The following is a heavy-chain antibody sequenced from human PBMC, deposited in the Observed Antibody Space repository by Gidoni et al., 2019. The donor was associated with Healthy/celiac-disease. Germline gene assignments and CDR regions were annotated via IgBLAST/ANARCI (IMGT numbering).Heavy chain of an antibody. V-gene: IGHV1-8*01. Sequence: QVQLLQTGAEVKKPGASLKVSCKASGYTFTSYDINWVRPATGQGLEWMGWMNPNSGNTGYAQKFQGRVTMTRNTSISTAYMERSSLRSEDTAVYYCARAPYGMDVWGQGTTVTVSS. CDR2: MNPNSGNT. CDR3: ARAPYGMDV. CDR1: GYTFTSYD. J-gene: IGHJ6*02.